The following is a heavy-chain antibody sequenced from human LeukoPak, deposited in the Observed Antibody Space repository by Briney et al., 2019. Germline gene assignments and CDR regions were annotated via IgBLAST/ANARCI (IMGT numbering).Heavy chain of an antibody. J-gene: IGHJ3*02. CDR1: GFTFSSYG. V-gene: IGHV3-33*05. CDR3: AKNSLPTRWDAFDI. D-gene: IGHD5-24*01. CDR2: ISYDGSNK. Sequence: GGSLRLSCAASGFTFSSYGMHWVRQAPGKGLEWVAVISYDGSNKYYADSVKGRFTISRDNSKDTLYLQMNSLRAEDTAVYYCAKNSLPTRWDAFDIWGQGTTVTVSS.